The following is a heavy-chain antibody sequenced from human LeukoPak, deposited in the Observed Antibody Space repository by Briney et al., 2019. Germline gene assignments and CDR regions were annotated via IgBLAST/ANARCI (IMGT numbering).Heavy chain of an antibody. V-gene: IGHV4-59*08. D-gene: IGHD3-16*01. CDR3: ARQDLGDFDY. CDR1: GYSISSGYY. CDR2: VYYTGST. J-gene: IGHJ4*02. Sequence: PSETLSLTCTVSGYSISSGYYWSWIRQPPGKGLEWIGYVYYTGSTNYNPSLKSRVTMSVDTSKIQFSLKLSSVTAADTAVYYCARQDLGDFDYWGQGTLVTVSS.